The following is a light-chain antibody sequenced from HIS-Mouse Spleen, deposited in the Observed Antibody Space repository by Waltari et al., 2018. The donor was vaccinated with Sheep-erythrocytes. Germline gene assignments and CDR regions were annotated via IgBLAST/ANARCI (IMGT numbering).Light chain of an antibody. CDR2: EDS. CDR3: YSTDSRGNHWV. Sequence: SYELTQPPSVSVSPGQTARITCSGDALPKKYAYWYQQKSGQAPVLVIYEDSKRPSGITARFYGSTSGTIATLTISGAKVEDEANYYCYSTDSRGNHWVFGGGTKLTVL. J-gene: IGLJ3*02. CDR1: ALPKKY. V-gene: IGLV3-10*01.